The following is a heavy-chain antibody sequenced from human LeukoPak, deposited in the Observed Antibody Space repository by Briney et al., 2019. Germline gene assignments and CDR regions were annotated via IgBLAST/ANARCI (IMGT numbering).Heavy chain of an antibody. CDR2: INHSGST. CDR3: ARGLGDTAMATFGY. D-gene: IGHD5-18*01. CDR1: GGSFSGYY. Sequence: PSETLSLTCAVYGGSFSGYYWSWIRQPPGKGLEWIGEINHSGSTNYNPSLKSRVTISVDTSKNQFSLKLSSVTAADTAVYYCARGLGDTAMATFGYWGQGTLVTVSS. V-gene: IGHV4-34*01. J-gene: IGHJ4*02.